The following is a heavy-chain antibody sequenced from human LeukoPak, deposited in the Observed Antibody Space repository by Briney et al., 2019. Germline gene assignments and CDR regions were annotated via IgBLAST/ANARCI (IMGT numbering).Heavy chain of an antibody. CDR3: ARDRSGSQSNYFDY. D-gene: IGHD1-26*01. CDR2: LNPNSGGT. J-gene: IGHJ4*02. CDR1: GYTFTSYG. V-gene: IGHV1-2*02. Sequence: ASVKVSCKASGYTFTSYGISWVRQAPGQGLEWMGWLNPNSGGTNYAQKFQGRVTMTRDTSITTAYMELSSLTSDDTAVYYCARDRSGSQSNYFDYWGQGTLVTASS.